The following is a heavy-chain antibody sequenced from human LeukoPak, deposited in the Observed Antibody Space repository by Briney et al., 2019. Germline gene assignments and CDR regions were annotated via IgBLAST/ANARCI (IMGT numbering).Heavy chain of an antibody. CDR1: GNTFISYD. Sequence: ASVKVSCKASGNTFISYDINWVRQATGQGLEWMGWMNPDSGNTGYAQRLQGRVTMTRNTSISTAYMELSSLRSEDTAVYYCARRTRELGYCSGGSCYHDAFDIWGQGTMVTVSS. J-gene: IGHJ3*02. CDR2: MNPDSGNT. V-gene: IGHV1-8*01. CDR3: ARRTRELGYCSGGSCYHDAFDI. D-gene: IGHD2-15*01.